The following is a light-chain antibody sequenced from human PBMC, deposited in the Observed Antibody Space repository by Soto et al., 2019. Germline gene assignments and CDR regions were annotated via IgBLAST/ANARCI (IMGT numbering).Light chain of an antibody. Sequence: EIVLTQSPGTLSLSPGERATLSCRASQSVSSSYLGWYQQKPGQAPRLLIYGASTRATGIPDRFSGSGSGTDSTLTISRLEPEDFAVYYCQQYGSSIFTFGPGTTLDIK. CDR1: QSVSSSY. CDR3: QQYGSSIFT. V-gene: IGKV3-20*01. J-gene: IGKJ3*01. CDR2: GAS.